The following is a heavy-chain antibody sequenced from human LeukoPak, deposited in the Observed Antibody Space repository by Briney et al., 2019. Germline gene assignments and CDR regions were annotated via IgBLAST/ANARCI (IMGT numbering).Heavy chain of an antibody. CDR2: IYYSGST. CDR1: GGSISSSSYY. V-gene: IGHV4-39*01. D-gene: IGHD6-13*01. CDR3: ARQIAAAGTTDFDY. Sequence: SETLSLTCTVPGGSISSSSYYWGWIRQPPGKGLEWIGSIYYSGSTYYNPSLKSRVTISVDTSKNQFSLKLSSVTAADTAVYYCARQIAAAGTTDFDYWGQGTLVTVSS. J-gene: IGHJ4*02.